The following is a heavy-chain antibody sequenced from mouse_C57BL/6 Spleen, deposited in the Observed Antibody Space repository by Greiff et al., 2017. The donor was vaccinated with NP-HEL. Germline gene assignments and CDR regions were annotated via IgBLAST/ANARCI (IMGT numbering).Heavy chain of an antibody. D-gene: IGHD4-1*01. J-gene: IGHJ3*01. V-gene: IGHV1-42*01. CDR2: INPSTGGT. CDR1: GYSFTGYY. CDR3: ARRGSAGRFAY. Sequence: EVKLMESGPELVKPGASVKISCKASGYSFTGYYMNWVKQSPEKSLEWIGEINPSTGGTTYNQKFKAKATLTVDKSSSTAYMQLKSLTSEDSAVYYCARRGSAGRFAYWGQGTLVTVSA.